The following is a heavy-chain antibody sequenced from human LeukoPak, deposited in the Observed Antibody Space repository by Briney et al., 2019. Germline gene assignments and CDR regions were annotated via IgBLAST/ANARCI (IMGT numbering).Heavy chain of an antibody. D-gene: IGHD2-15*01. J-gene: IGHJ4*02. V-gene: IGHV3-21*01. Sequence: GGSLRLSCAASGFTFSSYSMNWVRQAPGKGLEWVSSISSSSSYIYYADSVKGRFTISRDNAENSLYLQMNSLRAEDTAVYYCASHCSGGSCYSAIDYWGQGTLVTVSS. CDR3: ASHCSGGSCYSAIDY. CDR1: GFTFSSYS. CDR2: ISSSSSYI.